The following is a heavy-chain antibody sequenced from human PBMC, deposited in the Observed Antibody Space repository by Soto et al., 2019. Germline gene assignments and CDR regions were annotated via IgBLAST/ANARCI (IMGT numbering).Heavy chain of an antibody. CDR1: GFTVSSSY. J-gene: IGHJ5*02. Sequence: GGSLRLSCAASGFTVSSSYMNWVRQAPGKGLEWVSVIYADGRTYYADSVKGRFSISRDNAKNSLYLQMNSLRAEDTAVYYCASSSWMDWFDPWGQGTLVTVSS. D-gene: IGHD6-13*01. V-gene: IGHV3-53*01. CDR3: ASSSWMDWFDP. CDR2: IYADGRT.